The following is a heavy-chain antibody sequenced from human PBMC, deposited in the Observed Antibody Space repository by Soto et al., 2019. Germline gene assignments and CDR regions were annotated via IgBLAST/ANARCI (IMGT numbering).Heavy chain of an antibody. CDR2: IFHDGTA. V-gene: IGHV4-4*02. Sequence: PSETLSLTCAVSGVSLTSGNWWTWVRQSPQRGLEYIGEIFHDGTANYYPSFERRVAMSVDNSKNTLYLQMSSLRAEDLAVYYCARGSRDSYPGSRIFDLWGRGTRVTVSS. CDR1: GVSLTSGNW. CDR3: ARGSRDSYPGSRIFDL. J-gene: IGHJ4*02. D-gene: IGHD3-10*01.